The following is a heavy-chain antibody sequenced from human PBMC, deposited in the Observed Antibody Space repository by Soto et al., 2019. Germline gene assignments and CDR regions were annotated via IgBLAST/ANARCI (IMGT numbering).Heavy chain of an antibody. CDR2: INHSGST. CDR1: GGSFSGYY. Sequence: PSETLSLTCAVYGGSFSGYYWSWIRQPPGKGLEWIGEINHSGSTNYNPSLKSRVTISVDTSKNQFSLKLSSVTAADTAVYYCATFAGSSGWYFDYWGQGTLVTVSS. CDR3: ATFAGSSGWYFDY. V-gene: IGHV4-34*01. J-gene: IGHJ4*02. D-gene: IGHD6-19*01.